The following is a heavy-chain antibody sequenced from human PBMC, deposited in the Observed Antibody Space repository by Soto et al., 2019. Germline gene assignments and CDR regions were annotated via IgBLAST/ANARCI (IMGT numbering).Heavy chain of an antibody. D-gene: IGHD3-10*01. V-gene: IGHV1-8*01. Sequence: QVQLVQSGAEVKKPGASVKVSCKASGYTFTSYDINWVRQATGQGLEWMGWMNPNSGNTGYAQKFQGSVTMTRNTSISTAYMELSSLRSEDTAVYYCARIGGRFGDLKNAFDIWGQGTMVTVSS. CDR2: MNPNSGNT. CDR3: ARIGGRFGDLKNAFDI. J-gene: IGHJ3*02. CDR1: GYTFTSYD.